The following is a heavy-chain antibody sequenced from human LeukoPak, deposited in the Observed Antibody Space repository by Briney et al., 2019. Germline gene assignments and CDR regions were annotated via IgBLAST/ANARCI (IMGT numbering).Heavy chain of an antibody. CDR2: ISYDGSNK. CDR3: ARDSRDGYSSNDY. J-gene: IGHJ4*02. Sequence: PGGSLRLSCAASGFTFSSYAMHWVRQAPGKGLEWVAVISYDGSNKYYADSVKGRFTISRDNSKNTLYLQMSSLRAEDTAVYYCARDSRDGYSSNDYWGQGTLVTVSS. CDR1: GFTFSSYA. D-gene: IGHD6-19*01. V-gene: IGHV3-30-3*01.